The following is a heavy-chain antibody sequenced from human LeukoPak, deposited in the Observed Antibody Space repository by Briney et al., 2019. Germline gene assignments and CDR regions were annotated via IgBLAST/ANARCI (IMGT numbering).Heavy chain of an antibody. J-gene: IGHJ4*02. CDR1: GFTFSSFV. V-gene: IGHV3-30*18. CDR3: AKESCTMTNCLGD. D-gene: IGHD2-8*01. Sequence: PGRSLRLSCAASGFTFSSFVMHWVRQAPGKGLEWVAVISKDGSDKYYVDSVKGRFAISRDNSRNTLYLQRNSLRAEDTAVYFCAKESCTMTNCLGDWGQGTLVTVSS. CDR2: ISKDGSDK.